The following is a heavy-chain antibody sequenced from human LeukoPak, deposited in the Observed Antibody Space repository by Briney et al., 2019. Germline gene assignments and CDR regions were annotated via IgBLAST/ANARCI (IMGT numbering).Heavy chain of an antibody. CDR2: IYYSGST. Sequence: SETLSLTCTVSGGSISSYYWSWIRQPPGKGLEWIGYIYYSGSTNYNPSLKSRVTISVDTSKNQFSLKLSSVTAADTAVYYCARVGRAGYDFWSGYWWFDPWGQGTLVTVSS. V-gene: IGHV4-59*01. CDR1: GGSISSYY. CDR3: ARVGRAGYDFWSGYWWFDP. J-gene: IGHJ5*02. D-gene: IGHD3-3*01.